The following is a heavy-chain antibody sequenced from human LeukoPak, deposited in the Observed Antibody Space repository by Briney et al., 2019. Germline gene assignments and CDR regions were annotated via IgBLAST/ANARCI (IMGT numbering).Heavy chain of an antibody. D-gene: IGHD6-19*01. CDR3: ARTHIEVAIMYYFDY. J-gene: IGHJ4*02. CDR1: GYTFTVDY. V-gene: IGHV1-2*02. Sequence: EASVKVSCTASGYTFTVDYIHWVRQGPGQGLGWMGWINPNIGGTNYAQKFQGRVTMTRDTSISTAYMEMSRLRSDDTAVYYCARTHIEVAIMYYFDYWGQGTLVTVSS. CDR2: INPNIGGT.